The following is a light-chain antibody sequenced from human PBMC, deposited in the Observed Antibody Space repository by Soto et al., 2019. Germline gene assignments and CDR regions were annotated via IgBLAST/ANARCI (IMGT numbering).Light chain of an antibody. CDR1: QRISSW. CDR2: KAT. CDR3: QQYNSYST. V-gene: IGKV1-5*03. Sequence: DIQMTQSPSTLSASVGDRVTITCRASQRISSWLAWYHQKPGKAPNLLIYKATSLESGVPSRFSGSGSGPEFTLTISSLQPDDFATYYCQQYNSYSTFGQGTKVEIK. J-gene: IGKJ1*01.